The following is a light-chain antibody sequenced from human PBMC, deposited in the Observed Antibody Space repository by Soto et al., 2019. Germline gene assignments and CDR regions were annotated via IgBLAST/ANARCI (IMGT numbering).Light chain of an antibody. V-gene: IGKV3-15*01. CDR2: EAS. Sequence: EIVMTQSPDTLSVSPGDGATLSCRASQSISSNVAWYQQRPGQAPRLLIYEASTRATGIPARFSGSGSETEFTLTITSLQSEDFAVYYCQQYNNWPPITFGGGTKVEVK. CDR1: QSISSN. J-gene: IGKJ4*01. CDR3: QQYNNWPPIT.